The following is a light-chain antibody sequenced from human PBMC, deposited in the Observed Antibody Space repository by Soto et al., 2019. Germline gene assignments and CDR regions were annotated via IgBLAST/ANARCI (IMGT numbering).Light chain of an antibody. V-gene: IGLV3-1*01. J-gene: IGLJ2*01. Sequence: SYELTQPPSVSVSTGQTASITCSGAKLGDKYTCWYQQKPGQSPVLVIYQHSQRPSGIPERFSGSNSGNTATLTISGTQAMDEADYYCQAWDSSTDVVFGGGTKLTLL. CDR1: KLGDKY. CDR2: QHS. CDR3: QAWDSSTDVV.